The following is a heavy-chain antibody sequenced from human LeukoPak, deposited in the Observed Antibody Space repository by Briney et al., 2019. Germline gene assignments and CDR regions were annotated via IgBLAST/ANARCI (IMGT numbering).Heavy chain of an antibody. J-gene: IGHJ4*02. V-gene: IGHV4-39*01. CDR2: IHDSGST. D-gene: IGHD2-2*01. Sequence: SETLSLTCTVSGGSISSSSYYWGWIRQPPGKGLEWIGSIHDSGSTYYNPSLKSRVTISVDTSKNQFSLKLSSVTAADTAVYYCYICSSTSCYRFWGQGTLVTVSS. CDR1: GGSISSSSYY. CDR3: YICSSTSCYRF.